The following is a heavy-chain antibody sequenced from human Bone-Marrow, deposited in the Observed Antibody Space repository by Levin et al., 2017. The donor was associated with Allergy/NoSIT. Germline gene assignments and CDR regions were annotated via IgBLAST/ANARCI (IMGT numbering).Heavy chain of an antibody. D-gene: IGHD1-1*01. CDR2: ISADSSAI. CDR1: GFSFSAYT. J-gene: IGHJ4*02. V-gene: IGHV3-48*02. Sequence: GESLKISCEASGFSFSAYTMNWVRQAPGKGLECLSYISADSSAIDYADSVKGRFTISRDNAKKSLFLQMNSLRDEDAAVYYCARNYNCDFDYGGQGSLVSVSS. CDR3: ARNYNCDFDY.